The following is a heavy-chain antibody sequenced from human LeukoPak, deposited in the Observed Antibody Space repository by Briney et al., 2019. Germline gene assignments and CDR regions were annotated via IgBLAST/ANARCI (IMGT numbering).Heavy chain of an antibody. V-gene: IGHV4-59*01. CDR3: ASSHPLGSNNDYYTPFDY. J-gene: IGHJ4*02. CDR2: LYYSGDT. CDR1: GGSISNYY. D-gene: IGHD3-3*01. Sequence: SETLSLTCTVSGGSISNYYWSWIRQPPGKGLEWIGYLYYSGDTNYNPSLKSRVTISVDTSKNQFSLSPSSVTAADTAVYYCASSHPLGSNNDYYTPFDYWGQGTLVTVSS.